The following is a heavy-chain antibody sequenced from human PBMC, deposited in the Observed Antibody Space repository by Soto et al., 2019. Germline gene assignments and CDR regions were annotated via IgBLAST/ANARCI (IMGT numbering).Heavy chain of an antibody. CDR1: GDSISPYY. CDR2: INHSGST. D-gene: IGHD2-8*02. J-gene: IGHJ4*02. CDR3: ARDKITGLFDY. V-gene: IGHV4-34*01. Sequence: SETLSLTCTVSGDSISPYYWSWIRQPPGKGLEWIGEINHSGSTNYNPSLKSRVTISVDTSKNQFPLKLTSVTAADTAVYYCARDKITGLFDYWGQGTLVTVSS.